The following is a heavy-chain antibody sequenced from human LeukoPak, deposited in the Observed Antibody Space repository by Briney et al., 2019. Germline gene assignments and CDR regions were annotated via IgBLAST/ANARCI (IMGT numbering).Heavy chain of an antibody. CDR3: VRDQGPDGYYFDS. J-gene: IGHJ4*02. D-gene: IGHD1-14*01. Sequence: GGSLRLSSAASGFTFSWYWMSWVRQPPGKGLEWVANIKQDGSEKYYVDSVKGRFTISKDNAKTSLYLQMNSLRDEDTAVYYCVRDQGPDGYYFDSWGQGTLVTVSS. CDR1: GFTFSWYW. V-gene: IGHV3-7*01. CDR2: IKQDGSEK.